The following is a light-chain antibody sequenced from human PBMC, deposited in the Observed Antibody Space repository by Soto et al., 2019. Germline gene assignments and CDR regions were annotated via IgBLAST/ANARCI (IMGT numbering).Light chain of an antibody. Sequence: DIVMTQSPDSLAVSLGERATINCKSSQSVLFTSNNRNYIGWYQQKPGQSPTLLIYWASTRESGVPDRFSGSGSETAFTRTINNVQAEDVAVYYCQQYYSIPQTFGQGTKLEIK. CDR2: WAS. V-gene: IGKV4-1*01. CDR1: QSVLFTSNNRNY. CDR3: QQYYSIPQT. J-gene: IGKJ2*01.